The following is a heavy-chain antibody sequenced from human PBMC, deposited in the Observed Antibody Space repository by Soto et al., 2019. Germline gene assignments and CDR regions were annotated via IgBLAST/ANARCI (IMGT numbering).Heavy chain of an antibody. V-gene: IGHV3-23*01. Sequence: EVQLLESGGGFVQPGESLRLSCAASGFTFSLSAMSWVRQAPGRGLEWVSSISGGGGSTEYADSVKGRFTISRDNSKDTVHLQMTSLRAEDTAVYDCAKGPEYDILTGCDYWGQGALVTVSS. CDR3: AKGPEYDILTGCDY. J-gene: IGHJ4*02. CDR2: ISGGGGST. CDR1: GFTFSLSA. D-gene: IGHD3-9*01.